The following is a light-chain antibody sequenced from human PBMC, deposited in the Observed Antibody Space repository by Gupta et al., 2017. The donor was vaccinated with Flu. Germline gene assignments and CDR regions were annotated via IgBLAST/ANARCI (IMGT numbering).Light chain of an antibody. J-gene: IGLJ3*02. V-gene: IGLV1-44*01. CDR3: AAWDDSLNGPV. CDR1: SSNIGSNT. CDR2: SNN. Sequence: QSVLTQPPSASGTPGQRVTISCSGSSSNIGSNTVNWYQQLPGTAPKLLIYSNNQRPSGVPDRFSGSKSGTSASLAIIGLQAEDEADDYCAAWDDSLNGPVFGGGTKLTVL.